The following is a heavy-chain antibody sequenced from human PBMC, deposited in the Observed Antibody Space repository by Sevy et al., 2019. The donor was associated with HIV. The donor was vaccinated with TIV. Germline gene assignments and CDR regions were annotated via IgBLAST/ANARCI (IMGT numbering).Heavy chain of an antibody. CDR3: ARPYSNFYYAMDV. J-gene: IGHJ6*02. V-gene: IGHV4-59*01. CDR1: GDSISGYY. D-gene: IGHD3-3*02. CDR2: IYYSGRT. Sequence: SETLSLTCSVSGDSISGYYWSWIRQPPGKGLEWIGYIYYSGRTDYNPSLKSRVTISADTSKNQFSLKLNSVTAADTAVYYCARPYSNFYYAMDVWGQGTSVTVSS.